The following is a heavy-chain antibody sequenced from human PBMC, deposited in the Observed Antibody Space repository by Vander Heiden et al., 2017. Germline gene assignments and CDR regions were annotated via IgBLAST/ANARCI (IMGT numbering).Heavy chain of an antibody. D-gene: IGHD6-13*01. CDR3: ARGGWLSVLAAAGYHD. CDR1: GYTFTSYG. J-gene: IGHJ1*01. V-gene: IGHV1-18*01. CDR2: ISAYNGNT. Sequence: QVQLVQSGAEVKKPGASVKVSCQASGYTFTSYGISWVRQAPGQGLEWMGWISAYNGNTNPAPNLQGRVTMTTDTSTSTAYIELRSLSPDDTAVYYCARGGWLSVLAAAGYHDWGHVRLGTDSS.